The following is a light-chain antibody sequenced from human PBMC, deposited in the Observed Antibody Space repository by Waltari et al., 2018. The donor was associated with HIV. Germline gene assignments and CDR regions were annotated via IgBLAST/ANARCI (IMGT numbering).Light chain of an antibody. V-gene: IGLV1-51*01. Sequence: QSVLTQPPSVSAAAGQKVTISCSGSNSNIGNNFVSRYQPPPGTAPKLLLCDSNRRASGIPDRCSGSNSDTSATLDITGLQTGDEADYYCGTWDSSLSAVLFGGGTKLTVL. J-gene: IGLJ2*01. CDR2: DSN. CDR3: GTWDSSLSAVL. CDR1: NSNIGNNF.